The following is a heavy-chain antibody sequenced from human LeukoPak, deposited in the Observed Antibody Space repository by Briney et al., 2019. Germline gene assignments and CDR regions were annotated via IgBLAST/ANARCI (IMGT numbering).Heavy chain of an antibody. D-gene: IGHD2-21*02. CDR3: ARSYCGGDCYSGLMYFQH. J-gene: IGHJ1*01. V-gene: IGHV3-30-3*01. Sequence: PGGSLRLSCAASGFTFSSYAMHRVRQAPGKGLEWVAVISYDGSNKYYADSVKGRFTISRDNSKNTLYLQMNSLRAEDTAVYYCARSYCGGDCYSGLMYFQH. CDR1: GFTFSSYA. CDR2: ISYDGSNK.